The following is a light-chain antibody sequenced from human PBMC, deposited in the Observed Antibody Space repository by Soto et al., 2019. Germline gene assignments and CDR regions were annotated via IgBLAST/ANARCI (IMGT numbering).Light chain of an antibody. V-gene: IGLV1-44*01. CDR3: AAWDDRLNGPSYV. J-gene: IGLJ1*01. Sequence: QSVLTQPPSVSGTPGQTVTISCSGSTSNIGSNPVNWYQQLPGTAPRLLISTNNQRPSGVPDRFSGSRSGTSASLAISGLQSVDEADYYCAAWDDRLNGPSYVFGTGTKVTVL. CDR1: TSNIGSNP. CDR2: TNN.